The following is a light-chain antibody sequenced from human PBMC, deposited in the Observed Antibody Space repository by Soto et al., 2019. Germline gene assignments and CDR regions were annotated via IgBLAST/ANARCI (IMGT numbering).Light chain of an antibody. CDR3: QHYNNWWT. CDR2: GAS. V-gene: IGKV3-15*01. Sequence: EIVMTQSPATLSVSPGERATLSCRASQSVSSNLAWYQQKPGQAPRLLIYGASTRATVIPAGFSGSGSGTEFTLTISSLQSEDFAVYYCQHYNNWWTFGQGTKVEIK. CDR1: QSVSSN. J-gene: IGKJ1*01.